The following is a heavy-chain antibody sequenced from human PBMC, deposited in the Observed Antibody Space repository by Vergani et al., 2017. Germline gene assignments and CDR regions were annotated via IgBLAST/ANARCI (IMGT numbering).Heavy chain of an antibody. D-gene: IGHD6-19*01. J-gene: IGHJ5*02. CDR3: TRHSTVEWLVKLGWIDP. CDR2: IYYSGST. V-gene: IGHV4-39*01. CDR1: GASIRSSNYY. Sequence: QLQLQESGPGLVKPSATLSLTCSVSGASIRSSNYYWGWIRQPPGKGLEWIASIYYSGSTYYNPSIKSRVTISVDTSKNQFSLKLSSLTAADAAVYFCTRHSTVEWLVKLGWIDPWGKGILVTVSS.